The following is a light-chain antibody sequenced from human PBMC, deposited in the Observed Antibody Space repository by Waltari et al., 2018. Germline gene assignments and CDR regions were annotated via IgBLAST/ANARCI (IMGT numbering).Light chain of an antibody. Sequence: DIQMTQSPSFLSASLVDRVTITCRAIQTISNYWNWYQHSPGKAPILLLSVCSNLPRGVPSRFSGSGSGTMFSLTISGLQPEDFATYYCQQSYLTPYTFGRGTKLEIK. CDR2: VCS. J-gene: IGKJ2*01. CDR3: QQSYLTPYT. CDR1: QTISNY. V-gene: IGKV1-39*01.